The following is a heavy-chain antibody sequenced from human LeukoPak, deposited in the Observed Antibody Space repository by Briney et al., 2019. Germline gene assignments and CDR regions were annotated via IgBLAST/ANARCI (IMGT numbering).Heavy chain of an antibody. D-gene: IGHD1-7*01. V-gene: IGHV3-21*01. CDR3: ARLNWNFESYMDV. J-gene: IGHJ6*03. Sequence: GSLRLSCAASGFTFSSYSMNWARQAPGKGLEWVSSISSSSSYIHYADSVKGRFTISRDNAKNSLYLQMNSLRAEDTAVYYCARLNWNFESYMDVWGKGTTVTVSS. CDR2: ISSSSSYI. CDR1: GFTFSSYS.